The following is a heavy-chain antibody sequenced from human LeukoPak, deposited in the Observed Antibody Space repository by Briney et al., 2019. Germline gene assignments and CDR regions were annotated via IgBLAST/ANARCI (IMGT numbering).Heavy chain of an antibody. CDR1: GFTFNFYD. CDR2: VGTAGDI. CDR3: TRSYFYDAVPFDS. D-gene: IGHD3-3*01. Sequence: PGGSLRLSCAASGFTFNFYDMHWVRQFPGKGPEWVAGVGTAGDIHYADSVEGRFTISRENAEKILHLQMDNLRVGDTAVYYCTRSYFYDAVPFDSWGQGALVAVSP. J-gene: IGHJ4*02. V-gene: IGHV3-13*01.